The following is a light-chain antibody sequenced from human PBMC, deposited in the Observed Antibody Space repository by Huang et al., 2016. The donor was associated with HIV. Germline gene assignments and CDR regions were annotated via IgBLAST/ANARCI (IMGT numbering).Light chain of an antibody. CDR1: QSLSFN. CDR2: DAT. V-gene: IGKV3-15*01. CDR3: QQYNSWPYT. J-gene: IGKJ2*01. Sequence: EIVMTQSPATPSVSPGETATLSCRASQSLSFNLAWYQQKPGQAPSLLIDDATTRATGIPARFSGSGSGTEFTLTISSLQSEDSAVYFCQQYNSWPYTFGQGTKLEIK.